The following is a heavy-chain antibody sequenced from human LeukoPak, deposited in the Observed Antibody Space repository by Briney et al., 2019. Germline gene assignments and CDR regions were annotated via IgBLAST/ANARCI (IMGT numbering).Heavy chain of an antibody. CDR3: VRHGGGYCSGGSCYVDY. Sequence: PSETLSLTCTVSGGSISSSSYYWGWIRHPPGKGLERVGSIYYSGSTYNNPSLKGRVTISVDTSKNQFSLKVTSVTAADTAVYYCVRHGGGYCSGGSCYVDYWGQGTLVTVSS. CDR1: GGSISSSSYY. J-gene: IGHJ4*02. D-gene: IGHD2-15*01. CDR2: IYYSGST. V-gene: IGHV4-39*01.